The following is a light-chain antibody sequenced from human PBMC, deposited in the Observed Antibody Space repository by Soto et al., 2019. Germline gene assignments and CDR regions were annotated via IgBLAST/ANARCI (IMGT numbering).Light chain of an antibody. V-gene: IGLV1-40*01. CDR2: GSI. CDR1: SSNIGAGYD. Sequence: QYVLTQPPSVSGAPGQRVTISCTGSSSNIGAGYDVHWYQQVPGTAPKLLIYGSINRPSGVPDRFSGSKSGTSASLAITGLQADEEADYYCQSYDSSLPVVFGGGTKVTVL. CDR3: QSYDSSLPVV. J-gene: IGLJ2*01.